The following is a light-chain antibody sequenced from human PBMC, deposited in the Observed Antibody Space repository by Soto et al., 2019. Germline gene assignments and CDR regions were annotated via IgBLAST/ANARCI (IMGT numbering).Light chain of an antibody. CDR2: EVN. Sequence: QSALPQPASMSGSPGQSITISCTGTSSDVGSCNCVSWYQQHPGKAPTLIIYEVNKRPSGVSNRFSGSKSGNTASLTISGLQAEDEADYYCCSSVGSPNWVFGGGTKLTVL. V-gene: IGLV2-23*02. CDR3: CSSVGSPNWV. J-gene: IGLJ3*02. CDR1: SSDVGSCNC.